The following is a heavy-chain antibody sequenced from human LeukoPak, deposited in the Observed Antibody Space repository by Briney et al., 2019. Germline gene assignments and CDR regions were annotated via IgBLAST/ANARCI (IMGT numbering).Heavy chain of an antibody. CDR2: IYTSGST. V-gene: IGHV4-4*08. CDR3: ARDQEAYCSSTSCYEYYYYMDV. J-gene: IGHJ6*03. CDR1: GGFISGHY. Sequence: PSETLSLTCTVSGGFISGHYWTWIRQPPGKGLEWIGYIYTSGSTNYNPSLKSRVTISVDTSKNQFSLKLSSVTAADTAVYYCARDQEAYCSSTSCYEYYYYMDVWGKGTTVTISS. D-gene: IGHD2-2*01.